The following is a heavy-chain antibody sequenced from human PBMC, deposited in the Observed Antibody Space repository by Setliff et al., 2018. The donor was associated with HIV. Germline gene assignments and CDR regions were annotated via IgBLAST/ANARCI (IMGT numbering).Heavy chain of an antibody. V-gene: IGHV3-74*01. CDR2: INGDGSST. D-gene: IGHD6-19*01. CDR3: ARAPPVSYSSGWIPSYYMDV. Sequence: PSETLSLSCAASGFTFSNNWMHWVRQAPGKGLVWVSRINGDGSSTLYADSVKGRFTISRDNAKNSLYLQMNTLRTEDTALYYCARAPPVSYSSGWIPSYYMDVWGKGTTVTVSS. J-gene: IGHJ6*03. CDR1: GFTFSNNW.